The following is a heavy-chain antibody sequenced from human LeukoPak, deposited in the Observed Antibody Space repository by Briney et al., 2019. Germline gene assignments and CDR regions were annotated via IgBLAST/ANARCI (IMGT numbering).Heavy chain of an antibody. D-gene: IGHD2-2*01. Sequence: PGGSLRLSCAASGFTFSSYWMHWVRQSPGKGLVGVSRINSDGSSTSYADSVKGRFTISRDNAKNTLYLQMNSLRAEDTAVYYCARPMSVVPAAYDYWGQGTLVTVSS. CDR1: GFTFSSYW. CDR2: INSDGSST. V-gene: IGHV3-74*01. J-gene: IGHJ4*02. CDR3: ARPMSVVPAAYDY.